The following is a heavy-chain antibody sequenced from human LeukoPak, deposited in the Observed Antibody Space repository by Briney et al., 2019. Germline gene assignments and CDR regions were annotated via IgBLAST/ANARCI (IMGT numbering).Heavy chain of an antibody. Sequence: ASVKVSCKASGYTFTSCDINWVREATGQGLEWMGWMNPNSGNTGYGQSFQGRITMTRDISIGTAYMELSNLTSEDTAIYYCTRGSSGRRDNWGQGTLVTVS. D-gene: IGHD6-19*01. CDR2: MNPNSGNT. V-gene: IGHV1-8*01. CDR3: TRGSSGRRDN. J-gene: IGHJ4*02. CDR1: GYTFTSCD.